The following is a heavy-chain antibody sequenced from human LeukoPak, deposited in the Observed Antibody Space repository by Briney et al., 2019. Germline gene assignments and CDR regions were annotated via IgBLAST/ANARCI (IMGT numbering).Heavy chain of an antibody. CDR2: TSYDGSNK. CDR3: AKDSYYYDSSGYYYY. Sequence: GGSLRLSCAASGFTFSSYGMHWVRQAPGKGLEWVAVTSYDGSNKYYAGSVKGRFTISRDNSKNTLYLQMNSLRAEDTAVYYCAKDSYYYDSSGYYYYWGQGTRVTVSS. V-gene: IGHV3-30*18. CDR1: GFTFSSYG. J-gene: IGHJ4*02. D-gene: IGHD3-22*01.